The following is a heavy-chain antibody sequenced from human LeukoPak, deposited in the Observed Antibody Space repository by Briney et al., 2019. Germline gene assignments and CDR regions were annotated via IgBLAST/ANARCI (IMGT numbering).Heavy chain of an antibody. D-gene: IGHD6-13*01. J-gene: IGHJ5*02. CDR2: IYPGDSDT. CDR1: GYSFTSYW. V-gene: IGHV5-51*01. Sequence: GESLKISCKGSGYSFTSYWIGWVRQMPGKGLEWMGIIYPGDSDTRYSPPFQGQVTISADKSISTAYLQWSSLKASDTAMYYCARKRAAGTGPYNWFDPWGQGTLVTVSS. CDR3: ARKRAAGTGPYNWFDP.